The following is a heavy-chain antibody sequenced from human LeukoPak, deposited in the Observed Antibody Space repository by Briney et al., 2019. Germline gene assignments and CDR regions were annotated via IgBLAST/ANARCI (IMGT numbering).Heavy chain of an antibody. V-gene: IGHV4-34*01. CDR3: AGGPGPFGY. J-gene: IGHJ4*02. D-gene: IGHD3-16*01. Sequence: KPSETLSLTCAVYGGSFSGYYWSWIRQPPGKGLEWIGEINHSGSTNYNPSLKSRVTISVDTSKNQFSLKLSSVTAADTAVYYCAGGPGPFGYWGQGTLVTVSS. CDR1: GGSFSGYY. CDR2: INHSGST.